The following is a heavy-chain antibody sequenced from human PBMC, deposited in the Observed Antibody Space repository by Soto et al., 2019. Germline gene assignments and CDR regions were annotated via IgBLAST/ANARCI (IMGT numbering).Heavy chain of an antibody. D-gene: IGHD2-8*02. Sequence: SETLSLTCTVSRGSISSGGYYWAWIRQHPGKGLEWIGYIYTSGSTNYNPSLKSRVTISVDTSKNQFSLKLTSVTAADTAVYYCARDKITGLFDYWGQGTLVTVSS. J-gene: IGHJ4*02. CDR2: IYTSGST. CDR3: ARDKITGLFDY. V-gene: IGHV4-31*03. CDR1: RGSISSGGYY.